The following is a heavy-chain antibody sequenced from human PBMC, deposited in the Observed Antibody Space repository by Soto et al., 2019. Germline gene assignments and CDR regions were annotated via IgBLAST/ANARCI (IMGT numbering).Heavy chain of an antibody. D-gene: IGHD6-6*01. V-gene: IGHV1-69*06. CDR1: GGTFSSYV. CDR2: VIPTFGTT. J-gene: IGHJ6*02. CDR3: ASQRTQVAHLVVPPYCCYGLDV. Sequence: QVQLVQSGAEVTKPGSSVKVSCKASGGTFSSYVISWVRQAPGQGLEWMGGVIPTFGTTKNAQDFQGRVTVTADKSRSTAYMELSSLRSDDRAVDYCASQRTQVAHLVVPPYCCYGLDVWGQGTTVTVSS.